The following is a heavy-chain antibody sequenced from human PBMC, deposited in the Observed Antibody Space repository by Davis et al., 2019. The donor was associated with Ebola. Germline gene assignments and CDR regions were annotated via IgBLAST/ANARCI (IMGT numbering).Heavy chain of an antibody. D-gene: IGHD2-2*02. Sequence: PGGSLRLSCAASGFTFSSYWMSWVRQAPGKGLEWVSGINWNSDSIVYADSVKGRFTISRDNAKNSLYLQMNSLRGEDTAFYYCAKGRTIPLALDFWGRGTLVTVSS. J-gene: IGHJ4*02. CDR1: GFTFSSYW. V-gene: IGHV3-9*01. CDR2: INWNSDSI. CDR3: AKGRTIPLALDF.